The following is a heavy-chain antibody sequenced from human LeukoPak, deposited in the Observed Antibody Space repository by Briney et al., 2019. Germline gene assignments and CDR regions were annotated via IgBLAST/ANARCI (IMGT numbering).Heavy chain of an antibody. J-gene: IGHJ4*01. V-gene: IGHV5-51*01. D-gene: IGHD5-18*01. CDR3: ARPKSYIYGPFDI. Sequence: GESLQISCKGSGDKLATYWIGWLRQLPGKGLEWMGTIYLSDSDTRYSPSFQGQVTISADKSISTAFLQWSSLKASDTAMYFCARPKSYIYGPFDIWGHGTLVTVSS. CDR2: IYLSDSDT. CDR1: GDKLATYW.